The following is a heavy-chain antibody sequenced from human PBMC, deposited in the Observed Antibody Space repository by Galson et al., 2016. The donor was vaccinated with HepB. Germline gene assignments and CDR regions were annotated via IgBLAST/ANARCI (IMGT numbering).Heavy chain of an antibody. D-gene: IGHD3-3*01. CDR1: GYTFPSYG. CDR2: IIPIFGTA. CDR3: ARDRFWSGYVTIQYFYGMNV. V-gene: IGHV1-69*13. Sequence: SVKVSCKASGYTFPSYGINWVRQAPGQGLEWMGGIIPIFGTANYAQKFQDRVTITADESTSTAYMELSGLRSDDTALYYCARDRFWSGYVTIQYFYGMNVWGQGTTVSVSS. J-gene: IGHJ6*02.